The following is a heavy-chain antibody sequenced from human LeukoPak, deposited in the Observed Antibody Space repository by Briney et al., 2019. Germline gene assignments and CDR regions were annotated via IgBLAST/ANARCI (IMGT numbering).Heavy chain of an antibody. CDR3: ARRGGSSSGNYYYYYMDV. J-gene: IGHJ6*03. CDR1: GGAFSSYA. V-gene: IGHV1-69*01. Sequence: SVKVSCKASGGAFSSYAISWARLAPGQGHEWMGGIIPIFGTANYAQKFQGRVTITADESTSTAYMELSSLRSEDTAVYYCARRGGSSSGNYYYYYMDVWGKGTTVTVSS. D-gene: IGHD6-6*01. CDR2: IIPIFGTA.